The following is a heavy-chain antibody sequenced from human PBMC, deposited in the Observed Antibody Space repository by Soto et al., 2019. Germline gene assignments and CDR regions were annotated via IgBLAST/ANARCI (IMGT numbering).Heavy chain of an antibody. CDR3: TSSAIVATAFDY. D-gene: IGHD5-12*01. V-gene: IGHV3-73*01. CDR2: IRSKANSYAT. CDR1: GFTFSGSA. Sequence: GGSLRLSCAASGFTFSGSATHWVRQASGKGLEWVGRIRSKANSYATAYAASVKGRFTISRDDSKNTAYLQMNSLKTEDTAVYYCTSSAIVATAFDYWGQGTLVTVSS. J-gene: IGHJ4*02.